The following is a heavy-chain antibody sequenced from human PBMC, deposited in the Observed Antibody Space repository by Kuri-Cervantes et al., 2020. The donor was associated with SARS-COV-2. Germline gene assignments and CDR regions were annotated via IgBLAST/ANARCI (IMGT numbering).Heavy chain of an antibody. CDR1: VGSFSGYH. V-gene: IGHV4-34*01. D-gene: IGHD3-9*01. CDR3: ASLVLRYFDWLLPEIDY. CDR2: INHGGST. Sequence: LSLTXAVYVGSFSGYHWSWIRQRPGKGLEWVGEINHGGSTNYNPSLKSRVTISVDKYKNQFSLKLSSVTAADTAVYYCASLVLRYFDWLLPEIDYWGQGTLVTVPS. J-gene: IGHJ4*02.